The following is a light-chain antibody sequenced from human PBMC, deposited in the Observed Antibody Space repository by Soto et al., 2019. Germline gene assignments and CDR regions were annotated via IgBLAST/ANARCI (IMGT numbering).Light chain of an antibody. J-gene: IGKJ1*01. CDR1: QSVSSN. CDR2: GAS. V-gene: IGKV3-15*01. CDR3: QQYNNWPPWT. Sequence: EIVMTQSPATLSVSPGERATLSCRASQSVSSNLAWYQQNPGQAPRLLIYGASTRATGIPARFSGSGSGTEFTLTLSRLQSEDFAVYYCQQYNNWPPWTFGQGTKVEIK.